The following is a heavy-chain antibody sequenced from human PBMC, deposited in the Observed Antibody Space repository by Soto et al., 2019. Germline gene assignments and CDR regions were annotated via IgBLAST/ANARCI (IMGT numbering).Heavy chain of an antibody. D-gene: IGHD5-12*01. CDR1: GGTFSSYA. V-gene: IGHV1-69*01. CDR2: IIPIFGTA. CDR3: ASRRGYARPQEYYYGMAV. J-gene: IGHJ6*02. Sequence: QVQLVQSGAEVKKPGSSVKVSCKASGGTFSSYAISWVRQAPGQGLEWMGGIIPIFGTANYAQKFQGRVTITAEEYTSTAYMELRRLRSEVTAVYYCASRRGYARPQEYYYGMAVWGQGTTVTASS.